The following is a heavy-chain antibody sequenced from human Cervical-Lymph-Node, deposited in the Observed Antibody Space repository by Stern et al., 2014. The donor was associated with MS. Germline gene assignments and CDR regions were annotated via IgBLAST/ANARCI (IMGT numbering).Heavy chain of an antibody. CDR2: INHSGST. J-gene: IGHJ2*01. CDR1: GGSFSGYY. D-gene: IGHD3-3*02. CDR3: ARSETSIPSWYFDL. V-gene: IGHV4-34*01. Sequence: QVQLQQWGAGLLKPSETLSLTCAVYGGSFSGYYWSWIRQPPGKGLEWIGEINHSGSTNYNPSLKSRVTISVDTSKNQFSLKLSSVTAADTAVYYCARSETSIPSWYFDLWGRGTLVTVSS.